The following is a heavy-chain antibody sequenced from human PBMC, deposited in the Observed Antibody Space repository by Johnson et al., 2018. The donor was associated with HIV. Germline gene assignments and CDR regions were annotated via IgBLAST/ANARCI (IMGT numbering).Heavy chain of an antibody. D-gene: IGHD3-22*01. J-gene: IGHJ3*02. CDR2: IRYDGSNK. Sequence: QVQLVESGGGVVQPGGSLRLSCAVSGFTFTSYGMHWVRQAPGKGLEWVAFIRYDGSNKYYADSVKGRFTISRDNSKNTLYLQMNSLRAEDTAVHYCAKVRYYDRDAFDIWGQGTMVTVSS. V-gene: IGHV3-30*02. CDR3: AKVRYYDRDAFDI. CDR1: GFTFTSYG.